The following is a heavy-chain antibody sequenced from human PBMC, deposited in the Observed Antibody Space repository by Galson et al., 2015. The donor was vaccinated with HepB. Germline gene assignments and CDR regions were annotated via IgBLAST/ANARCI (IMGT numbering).Heavy chain of an antibody. CDR3: ARSGRYCSSTSCPFGFDY. D-gene: IGHD2-2*01. J-gene: IGHJ4*02. CDR2: ISYDGSNK. V-gene: IGHV3-30-3*01. Sequence: SLRLSCAASGFTFSSYAMHWVRQAPGKGLEWVAVISYDGSNKYYADSVKGRFTISRDNSKNTLYLRMNSLRAEDTAVYYCARSGRYCSSTSCPFGFDYWGQGTLVTVSS. CDR1: GFTFSSYA.